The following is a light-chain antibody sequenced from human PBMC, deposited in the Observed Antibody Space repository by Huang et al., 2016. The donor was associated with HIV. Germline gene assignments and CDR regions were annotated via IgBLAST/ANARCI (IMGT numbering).Light chain of an antibody. CDR1: KSVSSN. Sequence: EIVMTQSPATLSVSPGERATLSCRASKSVSSNLAWYQQKPGQAPRLLIYGATTRANGIPARFSGSGSGTEFTLTISSLQSEDFAVYYCQQYNNWPLTFGPGTKVDIK. J-gene: IGKJ3*01. V-gene: IGKV3-15*01. CDR3: QQYNNWPLT. CDR2: GAT.